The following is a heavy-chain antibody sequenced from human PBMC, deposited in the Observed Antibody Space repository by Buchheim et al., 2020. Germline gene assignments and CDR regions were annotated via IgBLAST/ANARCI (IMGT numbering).Heavy chain of an antibody. CDR2: ISGQSDTT. CDR1: GFPFGNTD. CDR3: VKNSGWFNT. J-gene: IGHJ5*02. Sequence: EFQLLDSGGDLVQPGRSLRLSCVASGFPFGNTDMSWVRQAPGKGLEWASTISGQSDTTDYADSVRGRFTISRDNSKKPVHLQLNSLRVEDTAVYYCVKNSGWFNTWGPGTL. D-gene: IGHD1-26*01. V-gene: IGHV3-23*01.